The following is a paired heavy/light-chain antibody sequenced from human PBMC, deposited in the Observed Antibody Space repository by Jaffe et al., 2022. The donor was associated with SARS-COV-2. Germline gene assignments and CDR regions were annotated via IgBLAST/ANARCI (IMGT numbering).Heavy chain of an antibody. CDR1: GYTFSSYA. Sequence: QVQLVQSGAEVKTPGASVKVSCKASGYTFSSYAISWVRQAPGQGLEWMGWINAYNGHTDYAQKLQGRVTMTTDTSTSTAYMELRSLRSDDTAVYYCARGGLRRRYYYDSNGSYFDYWGQGTLVTVSS. D-gene: IGHD3-22*01. V-gene: IGHV1-18*01. CDR3: ARGGLRRRYYYDSNGSYFDY. CDR2: INAYNGHT. J-gene: IGHJ4*02.
Light chain of an antibody. V-gene: IGKV3-15*01. CDR2: GAS. Sequence: EIVMTQSPATLSVSPGERATLSCRASQSVNSNLAWYQQKPGQAPRLLIYGASTRATGIPARFSGSGSGTEFTLTISSLQSEDFAVYYCQQYNNWPRRPFGQGTKVEIK. CDR1: QSVNSN. CDR3: QQYNNWPRRP. J-gene: IGKJ1*01.